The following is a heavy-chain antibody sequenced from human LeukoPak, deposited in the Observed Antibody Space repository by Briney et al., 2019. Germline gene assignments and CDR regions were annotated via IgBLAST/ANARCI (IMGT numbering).Heavy chain of an antibody. CDR3: AREYCSSTSCYVAFDI. CDR2: INPNSGGT. V-gene: IGHV1-2*02. D-gene: IGHD2-2*01. Sequence: ASVKVSCKASGYTFTGYYMHWVRQAPGQGLEWMGWINPNSGGTNYAQKFQGRVTMTRDTSISTAYMELSRLRSDDTAVYYCAREYCSSTSCYVAFDIWGQGTMVTVSS. CDR1: GYTFTGYY. J-gene: IGHJ3*02.